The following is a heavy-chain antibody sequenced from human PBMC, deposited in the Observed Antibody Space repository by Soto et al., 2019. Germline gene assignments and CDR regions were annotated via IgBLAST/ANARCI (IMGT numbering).Heavy chain of an antibody. CDR3: ARAHYDILTGYSLNWFDP. J-gene: IGHJ5*02. D-gene: IGHD3-9*01. CDR1: GYTFTSYG. V-gene: IGHV1-3*01. Sequence: ASVKVSCKASGYTFTSYGISWVRQAPGQRLEWMGWINAGNGNTKYSQKFQGRVTITRDTSASTAYMELSSLRSEDTAVYYCARAHYDILTGYSLNWFDPWGQGTLVTVSS. CDR2: INAGNGNT.